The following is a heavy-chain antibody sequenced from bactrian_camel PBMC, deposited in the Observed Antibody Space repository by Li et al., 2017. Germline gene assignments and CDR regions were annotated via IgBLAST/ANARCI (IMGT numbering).Heavy chain of an antibody. V-gene: IGHV3S53*01. CDR2: LNIDGKT. J-gene: IGHJ4*01. CDR3: AAGRLRNGYCYSLLNRLAYNN. D-gene: IGHD2*01. Sequence: HVQLVESGGQLVQPGESLRLSCVSSVGYVFSSHCMGWFLQAPGKEREGVAALNIDGKTTYADSVKGRFTISQDSAKNTLYLQMDSLNPEDTGMYYCAAGRLRNGYCYSLLNRLAYNNWGQGTQVTVS. CDR1: GYVFSSHC.